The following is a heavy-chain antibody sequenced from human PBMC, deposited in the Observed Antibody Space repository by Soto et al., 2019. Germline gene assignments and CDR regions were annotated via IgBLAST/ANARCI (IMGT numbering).Heavy chain of an antibody. J-gene: IGHJ4*02. Sequence: QVQLQESGPGLVKPSQTLSLTCTVSGGSISSAAYYWSWIRQHPGKGLEWIGYISHSGSTYYTPDLTSRVIISADTSKNQFSLNLTSVTAADTAVYYCAREYTYGSNFFDCWGQGALVTVSS. D-gene: IGHD5-18*01. CDR2: ISHSGST. CDR1: GGSISSAAYY. V-gene: IGHV4-31*03. CDR3: AREYTYGSNFFDC.